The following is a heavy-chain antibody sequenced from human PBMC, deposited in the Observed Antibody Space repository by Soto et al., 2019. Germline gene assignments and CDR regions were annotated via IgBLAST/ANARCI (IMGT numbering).Heavy chain of an antibody. CDR2: IYYSGST. CDR3: ARAERRNYYFDY. D-gene: IGHD1-1*01. J-gene: IGHJ4*02. Sequence: SETLPLTCTVSGGSVSSGSYYWSWIRQPPGKGLEWIGYIYYSGSTNYNPSLKSRVTISVDTSKNQFSLKLSSVTAADTAVYYCARAERRNYYFDYWGQGTLVTVSS. CDR1: GGSVSSGSYY. V-gene: IGHV4-61*01.